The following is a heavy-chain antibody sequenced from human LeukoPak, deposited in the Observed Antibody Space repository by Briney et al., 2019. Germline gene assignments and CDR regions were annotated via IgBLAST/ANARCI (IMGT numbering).Heavy chain of an antibody. CDR1: GATLNIGHA. D-gene: IGHD5-12*01. V-gene: IGHV1-69*04. Sequence: SVKVSCKAFGATLNIGHAFIWARQAPGQGLQWMGRIIPFLGEVNYAQNFQGRVSFTADKFTATMYMEMKSLRLDDTAIYYCSPCGHAYDWFGPWGQGTLVTVSS. J-gene: IGHJ5*02. CDR3: SPCGHAYDWFGP. CDR2: IIPFLGEV.